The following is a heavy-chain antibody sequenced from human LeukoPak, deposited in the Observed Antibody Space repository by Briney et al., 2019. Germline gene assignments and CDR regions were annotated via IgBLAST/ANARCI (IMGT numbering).Heavy chain of an antibody. CDR3: ARGYSYGYGYYYYYMDV. J-gene: IGHJ6*03. D-gene: IGHD5-18*01. V-gene: IGHV1-46*01. Sequence: ASVKVSCKASGYTFTSYYMHWVRQAPGQGLEWMGIINPSGGSTSYAQKFQGRVTMTRDMSTSTAYMELSSLRSEDTAVYYCARGYSYGYGYYYYYMDVWGKGTTVTVSS. CDR2: INPSGGST. CDR1: GYTFTSYY.